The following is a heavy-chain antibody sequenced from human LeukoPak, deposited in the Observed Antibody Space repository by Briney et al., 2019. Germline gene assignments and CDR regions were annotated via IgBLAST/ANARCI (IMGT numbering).Heavy chain of an antibody. D-gene: IGHD1-26*01. CDR2: IYYSGST. V-gene: IGHV4-30-4*01. CDR1: GGSISSGDYY. Sequence: PSETLSLTCTVSGGSISSGDYYWSWIRQPPGKGLEWIGYIYYSGSTYYNPSLKSRVTISVDTSKNQFSLKLSSVTAADTAVYYRAITRIVGATAGAFDIWGQGTMVTVSS. J-gene: IGHJ3*02. CDR3: AITRIVGATAGAFDI.